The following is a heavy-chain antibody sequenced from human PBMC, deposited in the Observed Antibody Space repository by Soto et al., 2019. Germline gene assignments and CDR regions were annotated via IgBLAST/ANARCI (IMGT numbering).Heavy chain of an antibody. J-gene: IGHJ6*03. D-gene: IGHD3-10*01. V-gene: IGHV3-74*01. CDR2: INSDGSST. CDR1: GFTFSSYW. CDR3: ARENRFGELLGDYYYYMDV. Sequence: EVQLVESGGGLVQPGGSLRLSCAASGFTFSSYWMHWVRQAPGKGLVWVSRINSDGSSTSHADSVKGRFTISRDNAKNTLYLQMNSLRAEDTAVYYCARENRFGELLGDYYYYMDVWGKGTTVTVSS.